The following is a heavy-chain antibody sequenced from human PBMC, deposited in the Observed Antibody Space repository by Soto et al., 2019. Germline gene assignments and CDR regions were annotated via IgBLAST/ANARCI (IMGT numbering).Heavy chain of an antibody. Sequence: GGSLRLSCAASGFTVSSNYMSWVRQAPGKGLEWVSVIYSGGSTYYADSVKGRFTISRDNSKNTLYLQMNSLRAEDTAVYYCAREYCSSTSCYRWGQGTLVTVSS. CDR2: IYSGGST. CDR1: GFTVSSNY. CDR3: AREYCSSTSCYR. V-gene: IGHV3-66*01. D-gene: IGHD2-2*02. J-gene: IGHJ4*02.